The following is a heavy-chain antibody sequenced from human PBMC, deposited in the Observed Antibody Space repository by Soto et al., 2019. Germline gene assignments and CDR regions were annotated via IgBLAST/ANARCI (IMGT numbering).Heavy chain of an antibody. Sequence: SETLSLTCTVSGGSISSGGYYWSWIRQHPGKGLEWIGYIYYSGSTYYNPSLKSRVTISVDTSKNQFSLKLSSVTAADTAVYYCARDRNGDYVDGRYYYYGMDVWGQGTTVTVSS. D-gene: IGHD4-17*01. CDR1: GGSISSGGYY. V-gene: IGHV4-31*03. CDR2: IYYSGST. J-gene: IGHJ6*02. CDR3: ARDRNGDYVDGRYYYYGMDV.